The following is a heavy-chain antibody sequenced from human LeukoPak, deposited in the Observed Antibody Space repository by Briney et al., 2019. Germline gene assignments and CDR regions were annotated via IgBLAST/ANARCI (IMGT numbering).Heavy chain of an antibody. Sequence: ASVKVSCKASGCTFTSYYIHWVRQAPGQGLEWMGIINPSGGITTYAQKFQRRVTMTRGKSTSTVYMELRRLTSEDTAVYYCARDGKTAAGNNFDYWGQGTLVAVSS. CDR1: GCTFTSYY. V-gene: IGHV1-46*01. CDR3: ARDGKTAAGNNFDY. D-gene: IGHD6-13*01. CDR2: INPSGGIT. J-gene: IGHJ4*02.